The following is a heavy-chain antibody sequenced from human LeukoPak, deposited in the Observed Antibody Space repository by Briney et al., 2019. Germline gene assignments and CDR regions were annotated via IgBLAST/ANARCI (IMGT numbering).Heavy chain of an antibody. Sequence: PGGSLRLSCAASGFTFSSYSMSWVRQAPGKGLEWVSSISSSSSYIYYADSVKGRFTISRDNAKNSLYLQMNSLRAEDTAVYYCARDKVVVVPAAVDAFDIWGQGTMVTVSS. CDR2: ISSSSSYI. CDR1: GFTFSSYS. D-gene: IGHD2-2*01. V-gene: IGHV3-21*01. CDR3: ARDKVVVVPAAVDAFDI. J-gene: IGHJ3*02.